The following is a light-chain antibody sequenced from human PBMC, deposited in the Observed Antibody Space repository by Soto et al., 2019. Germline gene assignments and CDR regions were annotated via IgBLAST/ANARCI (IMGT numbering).Light chain of an antibody. Sequence: EIGITQAPATLSLSPGERVTLSCRASESINRNLVWYQKRPGQAPRLVIYGASTRATGIPARFSGSGSGTDFTLTISSLQSEDLAVYYCQQCHNWPRTFGQGTKVDI. CDR3: QQCHNWPRT. V-gene: IGKV3-15*01. CDR2: GAS. J-gene: IGKJ1*01. CDR1: ESINRN.